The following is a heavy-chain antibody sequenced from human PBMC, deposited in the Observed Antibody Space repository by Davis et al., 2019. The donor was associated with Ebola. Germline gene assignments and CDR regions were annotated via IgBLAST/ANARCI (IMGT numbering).Heavy chain of an antibody. J-gene: IGHJ4*02. Sequence: GGSLRLSCAASGFTFDDYGMSWVRQAPGKGLEWVSGINWNGGSTGYADSVKGRFTISRDNAKNSLYLQMNSLRAEDTALYYCAKDISFIAAAGGYFDYWGQGTLVTVSS. V-gene: IGHV3-20*04. D-gene: IGHD6-13*01. CDR2: INWNGGST. CDR1: GFTFDDYG. CDR3: AKDISFIAAAGGYFDY.